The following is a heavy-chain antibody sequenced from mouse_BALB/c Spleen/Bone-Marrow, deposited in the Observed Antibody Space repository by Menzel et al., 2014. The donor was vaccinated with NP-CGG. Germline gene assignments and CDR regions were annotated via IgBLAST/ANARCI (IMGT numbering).Heavy chain of an antibody. CDR2: IDPAYGNT. CDR3: ARWEYYAMDY. V-gene: IGHV14-3*02. J-gene: IGHJ4*01. D-gene: IGHD4-1*01. Sequence: VQLQQSGAELVKPGASVKLSCTASGLNIKDTYMHWVKQRPEQGLEWIGRIDPAYGNTKYDPKFQGKATITADTSSNTAYLQLSSLTSEDTAVYYCARWEYYAMDYWGQGTSVTVSS. CDR1: GLNIKDTY.